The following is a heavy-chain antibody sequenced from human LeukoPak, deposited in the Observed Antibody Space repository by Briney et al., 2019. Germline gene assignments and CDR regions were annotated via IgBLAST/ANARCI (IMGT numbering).Heavy chain of an antibody. V-gene: IGHV4-39*07. D-gene: IGHD6-13*01. CDR2: IYYSGST. Sequence: SETLSLTCTVSGGSISSGSYYWGWIRQPPGKGLEWIGSIYYSGSTYYNPSLKSRVTISVDTSKNQFSLKLSSVTAADTAVYYCAREEKQPLVLHWFDPWGQGTLVTVSS. CDR3: AREEKQPLVLHWFDP. CDR1: GGSISSGSYY. J-gene: IGHJ5*02.